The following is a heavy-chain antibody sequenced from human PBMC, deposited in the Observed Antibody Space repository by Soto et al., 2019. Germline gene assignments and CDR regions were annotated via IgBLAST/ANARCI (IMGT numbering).Heavy chain of an antibody. Sequence: HPGGSLRLSCAASGFTLSSSEMNWVRQAPGKGLEWVSYVSSGGSPIFYADSVKGRFTISRDNAKNSLYLQMNSLRPGDTALYYCAKELISGAMGAFDIWGRGTMVTVSS. CDR1: GFTLSSSE. J-gene: IGHJ3*02. D-gene: IGHD2-2*01. CDR2: VSSGGSPI. V-gene: IGHV3-48*03. CDR3: AKELISGAMGAFDI.